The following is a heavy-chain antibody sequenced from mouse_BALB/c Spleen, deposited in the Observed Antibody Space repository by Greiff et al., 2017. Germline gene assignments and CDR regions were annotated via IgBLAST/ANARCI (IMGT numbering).Heavy chain of an antibody. CDR3: TGSLAY. Sequence: EVKVEESGGGLVQPGGSMKLSCVASGFTFSSYWMSWVRQSPEKGLEWVAEIRLKSDNYATHYAESVKGKFTISRDDSKSRLYLQMNSLRAEDTGIYYCTGSLAYWGQGTLVTVSA. J-gene: IGHJ3*01. CDR1: GFTFSSYW. V-gene: IGHV6-3*03. CDR2: IRLKSDNYAT.